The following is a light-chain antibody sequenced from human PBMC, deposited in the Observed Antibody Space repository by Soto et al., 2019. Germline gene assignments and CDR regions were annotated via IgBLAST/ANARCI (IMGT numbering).Light chain of an antibody. CDR1: SSDVGGYNY. CDR3: SSYKGISTYV. J-gene: IGLJ1*01. Sequence: QSALTQPAPVSGSPGQSITISCTGTSSDVGGYNYVSWYQQHPGKAPKHMIYDVTNRPSAVSNRFSGSKSGNTASLTISGPRAEDEVVYYCSSYKGISTYVFERGTKDTVL. CDR2: DVT. V-gene: IGLV2-14*01.